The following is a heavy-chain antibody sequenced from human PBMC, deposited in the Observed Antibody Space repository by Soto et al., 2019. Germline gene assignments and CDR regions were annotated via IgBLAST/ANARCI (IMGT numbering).Heavy chain of an antibody. V-gene: IGHV4-39*01. D-gene: IGHD5-12*01. CDR1: GGSISSSSYY. CDR2: IYYSGST. Sequence: SETLSLTCTVSGGSISSSSYYWGWIRQPPGKGLEWIGSIYYSGSTYYNPSLKSRVTISVDTSKNQFSLKLSSVTAADTAVYYCARRGYSGYGDAFDIWGQGTMVTVSS. CDR3: ARRGYSGYGDAFDI. J-gene: IGHJ3*02.